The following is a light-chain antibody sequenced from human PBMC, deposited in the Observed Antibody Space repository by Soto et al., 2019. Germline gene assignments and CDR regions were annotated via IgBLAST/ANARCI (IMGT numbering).Light chain of an antibody. V-gene: IGKV1-39*01. CDR1: QSISRD. J-gene: IGKJ1*01. Sequence: DIQMTQSPFSLSASVGDRVTITCRASQSISRDLNWYQQKPGKAPKLLIYAASSLQSGVPSRFSGSGSGTDFTLTISSLQPEDFATYYCQQSYSTPRTFGQGTKVDI. CDR2: AAS. CDR3: QQSYSTPRT.